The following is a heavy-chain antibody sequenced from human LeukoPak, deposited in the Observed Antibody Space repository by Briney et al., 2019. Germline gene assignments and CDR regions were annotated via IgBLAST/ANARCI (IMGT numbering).Heavy chain of an antibody. V-gene: IGHV1-18*01. CDR3: ARESDYYDSSGYYDY. J-gene: IGHJ4*02. Sequence: ASVKVSCKASGYTFTSYAITWVRQAPGQGLEWMGWISVYNGHTNYAQKLQARVTMTTDTSTSTAYMELRSLRPDDTAVYYCARESDYYDSSGYYDYWGQGTLVTVSS. CDR1: GYTFTSYA. D-gene: IGHD3-22*01. CDR2: ISVYNGHT.